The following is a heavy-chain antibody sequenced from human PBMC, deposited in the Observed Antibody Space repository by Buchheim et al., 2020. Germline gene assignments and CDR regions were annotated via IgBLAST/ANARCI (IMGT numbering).Heavy chain of an antibody. CDR3: ARGILYCSGGSCAYYFDY. Sequence: QVQLVESGGGVVQPGRSLRLSCAASGFTFSSYAMHWVRQAPGKGLEWVAFISYDGSNKYYADYVKGRFTIYRDNYKNTLYLQMNSLRAEDTAVYYCARGILYCSGGSCAYYFDYWGQGTL. V-gene: IGHV3-30-3*01. D-gene: IGHD2-15*01. J-gene: IGHJ4*02. CDR1: GFTFSSYA. CDR2: ISYDGSNK.